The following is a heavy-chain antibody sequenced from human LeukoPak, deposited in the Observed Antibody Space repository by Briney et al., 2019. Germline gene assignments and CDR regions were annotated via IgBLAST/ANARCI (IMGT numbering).Heavy chain of an antibody. J-gene: IGHJ4*02. CDR2: IYYSGST. V-gene: IGHV4-59*01. Sequence: SETLSLTCTVSGGSISSYYWSWIRQPPGKGLEWIGYIYYSGSTNYNLSLKSRVTISVDTSKSQFSLKLSSVTAADTAVYYCARVDEYDSGNLDFWGQGTLVTVSS. CDR1: GGSISSYY. CDR3: ARVDEYDSGNLDF. D-gene: IGHD3-10*01.